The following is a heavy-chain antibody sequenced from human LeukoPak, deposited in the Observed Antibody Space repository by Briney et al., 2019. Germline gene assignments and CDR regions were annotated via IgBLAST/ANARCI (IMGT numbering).Heavy chain of an antibody. Sequence: GGSLRLSCAASGFTFDDYGMSWVRQAPGKGLEWVSGINWNGGSTGYADSVKGRFTISRDNAKNSLYLQMNSLRAEDTAVYYCARDGGSYRPDYWGQGTLVTVSS. CDR3: ARDGGSYRPDY. V-gene: IGHV3-20*04. CDR1: GFTFDDYG. CDR2: INWNGGST. J-gene: IGHJ4*02. D-gene: IGHD1-26*01.